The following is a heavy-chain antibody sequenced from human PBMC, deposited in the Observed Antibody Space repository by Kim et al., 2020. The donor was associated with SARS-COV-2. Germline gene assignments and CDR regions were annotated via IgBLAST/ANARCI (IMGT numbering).Heavy chain of an antibody. V-gene: IGHV3-9*01. Sequence: GGSLRLSCAASGFTFDDYAMHWVRQAPGKGLEWVSGISWNSGSIGYADSVKGRFTISRDNAKNSLYLQMNSLRAEDTALYYCAKGSATNYVYYFDYWGQGTLVTVSS. J-gene: IGHJ4*02. CDR1: GFTFDDYA. CDR2: ISWNSGSI. D-gene: IGHD1-26*01. CDR3: AKGSATNYVYYFDY.